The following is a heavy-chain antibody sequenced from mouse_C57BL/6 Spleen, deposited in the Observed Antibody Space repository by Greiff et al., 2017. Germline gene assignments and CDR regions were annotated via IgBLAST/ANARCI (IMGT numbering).Heavy chain of an antibody. D-gene: IGHD3-2*02. CDR2: INPSSGYT. V-gene: IGHV1-7*01. CDR1: GYTFTSYW. Sequence: QVQLKQSGAELAKPGASVKLSCKASGYTFTSYWMHWVKQRPGQGLEWIGYINPSSGYTKYNQKFKDKATLTADKSSSTAYMQLSSLTYEDSAVXYCAQTAQATLYAMDYWGQGTSVTVSS. J-gene: IGHJ4*01. CDR3: AQTAQATLYAMDY.